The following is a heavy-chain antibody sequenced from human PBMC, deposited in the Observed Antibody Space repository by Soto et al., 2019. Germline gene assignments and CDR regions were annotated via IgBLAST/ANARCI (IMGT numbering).Heavy chain of an antibody. CDR2: IWFDGSSK. J-gene: IGHJ4*02. CDR3: ARSYYDSGGYVRPIDY. D-gene: IGHD3-22*01. CDR1: GFTFSSFG. Sequence: QVQLVESGGGVVQPGRSLRLSCAASGFTFSSFGMHWVRQAPGKGLEWVAVIWFDGSSKYSADSVKGQFTISRDNSKNTMYLQMNSLRAEDTAVYYCARSYYDSGGYVRPIDYWGQGTLVTVSS. V-gene: IGHV3-33*01.